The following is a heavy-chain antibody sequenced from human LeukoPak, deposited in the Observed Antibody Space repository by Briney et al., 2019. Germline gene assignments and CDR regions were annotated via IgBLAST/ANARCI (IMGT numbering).Heavy chain of an antibody. V-gene: IGHV3-30-3*01. CDR2: ISYDGSNK. J-gene: IGHJ6*02. CDR3: ARDGTPSWLYDSGGHMYGMDV. D-gene: IGHD3-22*01. CDR1: GFTFSSYA. Sequence: GRSLRLSCAASGFTFSSYAMHWVRQAPGKGLEWVAVISYDGSNKQYADSVKGRFTISRDNSKNTLYLQMNSLGAEGTAVYYCARDGTPSWLYDSGGHMYGMDVWGQGTTVTVSS.